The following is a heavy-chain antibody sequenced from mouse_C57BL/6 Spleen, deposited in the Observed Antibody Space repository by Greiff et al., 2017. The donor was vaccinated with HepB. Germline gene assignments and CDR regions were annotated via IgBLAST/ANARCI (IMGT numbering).Heavy chain of an antibody. J-gene: IGHJ3*01. Sequence: VQLQQSGPELVKPGASVKISCKASGYTFTDYYINWVKQRPGQGLEWIGWIFPGSGSTYYNEKFKGKATLTVDKSSSTAYMLLSSLTSEDSAVYFCARQAIYDGYPAWFAYWGQGTLVTVSA. D-gene: IGHD2-3*01. CDR2: IFPGSGST. V-gene: IGHV1-75*01. CDR1: GYTFTDYY. CDR3: ARQAIYDGYPAWFAY.